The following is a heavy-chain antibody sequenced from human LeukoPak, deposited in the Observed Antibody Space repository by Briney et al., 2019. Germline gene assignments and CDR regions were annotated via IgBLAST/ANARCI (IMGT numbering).Heavy chain of an antibody. D-gene: IGHD3-16*01. J-gene: IGHJ5*02. Sequence: ASVKVSCKVSGYTLTELSMHWVRQAPGKGLEWMGGFDPEDGETIYAQKFQGRVTMTEDTSTDTAYMELSSLRSEDTAVYYCATDDYSIKATTSGERWFDPWGQGTLVTVSS. CDR1: GYTLTELS. CDR3: ATDDYSIKATTSGERWFDP. CDR2: FDPEDGET. V-gene: IGHV1-24*01.